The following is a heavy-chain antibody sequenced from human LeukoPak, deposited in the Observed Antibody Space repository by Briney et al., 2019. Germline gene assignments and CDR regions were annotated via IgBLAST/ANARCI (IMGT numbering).Heavy chain of an antibody. Sequence: ASVKVSCKASGYTFTSYGISWVRQAPGQGLEWMGWISAYNGNTNYAQKLQGRVTMTTDTSTSTAYMELRSPRSDDTAVYYCASSATVAAPDAFDIWGQGTMVTVSS. CDR2: ISAYNGNT. CDR3: ASSATVAAPDAFDI. CDR1: GYTFTSYG. V-gene: IGHV1-18*01. J-gene: IGHJ3*02. D-gene: IGHD6-19*01.